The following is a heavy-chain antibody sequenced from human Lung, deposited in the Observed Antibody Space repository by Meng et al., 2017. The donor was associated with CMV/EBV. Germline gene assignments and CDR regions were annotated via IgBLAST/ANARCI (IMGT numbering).Heavy chain of an antibody. Sequence: GGSLRLXCAASGFTFSSYWMRWVRQAPGKGLEWVANIKQDGSEKYYVDSVKGRFTISRDNAKNSLYLQMNSLRAEDTAVYYCATVRYYYDSSGYPYYWGQGTLVXVSS. CDR3: ATVRYYYDSSGYPYY. CDR2: IKQDGSEK. D-gene: IGHD3-22*01. V-gene: IGHV3-7*01. CDR1: GFTFSSYW. J-gene: IGHJ4*02.